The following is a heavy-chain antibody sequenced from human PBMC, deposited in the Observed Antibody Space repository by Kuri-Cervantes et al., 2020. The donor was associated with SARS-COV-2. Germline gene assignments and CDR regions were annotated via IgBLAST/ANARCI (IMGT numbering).Heavy chain of an antibody. CDR3: ARDVGYGGTSELDITYFDY. V-gene: IGHV1-18*01. CDR2: ISAYNGNT. CDR1: GYTFTSYG. Sequence: ASVKVSCKASGYTFTSYGISWVRQAPGQGLEWMGWISAYNGNTNYAQKPQGRVTMTTDTSTSTAYMELRSLRFEDTAVYFCARDVGYGGTSELDITYFDYWGQGTLVTVSS. D-gene: IGHD4-23*01. J-gene: IGHJ4*02.